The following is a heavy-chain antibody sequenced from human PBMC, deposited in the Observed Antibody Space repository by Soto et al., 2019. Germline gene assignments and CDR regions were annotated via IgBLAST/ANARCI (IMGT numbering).Heavy chain of an antibody. V-gene: IGHV3-21*06. Sequence: GGSLRLSCAASGFTFTMYSMNWVRQAPGKGLEWVSSISSTTNYIYYGNSMKGRFTISRDNAKNSLYLEMNSLRAEDTAVYYCARESEDLTSNFDYWGQGTLVTVSS. J-gene: IGHJ4*02. CDR1: GFTFTMYS. CDR2: ISSTTNYI. CDR3: ARESEDLTSNFDY.